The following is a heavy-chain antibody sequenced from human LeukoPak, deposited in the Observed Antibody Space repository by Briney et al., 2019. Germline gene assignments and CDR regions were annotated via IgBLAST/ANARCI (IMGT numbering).Heavy chain of an antibody. J-gene: IGHJ3*02. Sequence: GGSLRLSCAASGFTFDDYAMHWVRQAPGKGLEWVSGISWNSGSIGYADSVKGRFTISRDNAKNSLYLQMNSLRAEDMALYYCAKAEGIAAAGSAFDIWGQGTMVTVSS. V-gene: IGHV3-9*03. CDR2: ISWNSGSI. CDR3: AKAEGIAAAGSAFDI. D-gene: IGHD6-13*01. CDR1: GFTFDDYA.